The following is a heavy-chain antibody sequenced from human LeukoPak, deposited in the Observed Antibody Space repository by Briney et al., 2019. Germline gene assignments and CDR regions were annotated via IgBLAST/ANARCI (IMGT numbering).Heavy chain of an antibody. D-gene: IGHD6-13*01. CDR2: IRYDGSNK. CDR3: AKDRVAAAGTFDC. Sequence: GGSLRLSCAASGFTFTSYAMHWVRQAPGKGLECVAFIRYDGSNKYYADSVKGRFTISRDNSKNTLYLQMNSLRAEDTAVYYCAKDRVAAAGTFDCWGQGTLVTVSS. J-gene: IGHJ4*02. V-gene: IGHV3-30*02. CDR1: GFTFTSYA.